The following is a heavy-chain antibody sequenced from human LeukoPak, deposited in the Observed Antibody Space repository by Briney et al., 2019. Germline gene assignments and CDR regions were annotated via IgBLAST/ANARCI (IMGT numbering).Heavy chain of an antibody. D-gene: IGHD6-13*01. CDR3: ARRYSSSAGPHRGISGMDV. V-gene: IGHV4-34*01. CDR2: INHSGST. J-gene: IGHJ6*02. Sequence: SETLSLTCAVYGGSFSGYYWSWIRQPPGKGLEWIGEINHSGSTNYNLSLKSRVTISVDTSKNQFSLKLSSVTAADTAVYYCARRYSSSAGPHRGISGMDVWGQGTTVTVSS. CDR1: GGSFSGYY.